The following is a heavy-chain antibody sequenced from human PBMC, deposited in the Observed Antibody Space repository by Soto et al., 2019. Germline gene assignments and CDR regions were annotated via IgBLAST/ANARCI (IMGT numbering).Heavy chain of an antibody. V-gene: IGHV4-61*08. CDR3: ARAPGDNNWSYSWFDP. D-gene: IGHD1-1*01. Sequence: PSETLSLTCPVSGGSIDSGDYYWSWNRQPPGKGLEWIGYVYYSGTTNYNPFLKSRVTLSLGKSKNQFSLKLTSVTAADTAIYYCARAPGDNNWSYSWFDPWGQGALVTVSS. CDR1: GGSIDSGDYY. CDR2: VYYSGTT. J-gene: IGHJ5*02.